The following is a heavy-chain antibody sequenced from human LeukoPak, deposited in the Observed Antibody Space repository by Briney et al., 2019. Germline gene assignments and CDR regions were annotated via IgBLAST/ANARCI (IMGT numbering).Heavy chain of an antibody. Sequence: PGGSVRLSCVASGFAFSSYGMHWVPQAPGRGLEWVAVISYDGSNKYYADSVKGRFTISRDNSKNTLYLQMNSLRAEDTAVYYCAKDPYYYDSSGYYGVYYWGQGTLVTVSS. V-gene: IGHV3-30*18. CDR3: AKDPYYYDSSGYYGVYY. CDR1: GFAFSSYG. J-gene: IGHJ4*02. CDR2: ISYDGSNK. D-gene: IGHD3-22*01.